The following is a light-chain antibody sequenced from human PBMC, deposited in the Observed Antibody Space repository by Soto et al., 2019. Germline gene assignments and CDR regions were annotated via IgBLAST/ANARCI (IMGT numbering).Light chain of an antibody. Sequence: QSALTQPASVSGSPGQSITISCTGTSSDVGGYNYVSWYQQHPGKAPKLMIYDVSNRPSGVSNRFCGSKSDNTASLTISGLQAEDEADYYCSSYTSSSTLVVFGGGTKVTVL. CDR2: DVS. CDR3: SSYTSSSTLVV. J-gene: IGLJ2*01. V-gene: IGLV2-14*01. CDR1: SSDVGGYNY.